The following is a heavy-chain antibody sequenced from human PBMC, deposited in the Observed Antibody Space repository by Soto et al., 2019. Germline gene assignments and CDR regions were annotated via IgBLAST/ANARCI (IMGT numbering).Heavy chain of an antibody. CDR2: IIPIFGTA. Sequence: SVKVSCKASGGTFSSYAISWVRQAPGQGLEWMGGIIPIFGTANYAQKFQGRVTITADESTSTAYMELSSLRSEDTAVYYCARTVYYGSGSQLFSPRYFDYWGQGTLVSVSS. CDR1: GGTFSSYA. J-gene: IGHJ4*02. V-gene: IGHV1-69*13. CDR3: ARTVYYGSGSQLFSPRYFDY. D-gene: IGHD3-10*01.